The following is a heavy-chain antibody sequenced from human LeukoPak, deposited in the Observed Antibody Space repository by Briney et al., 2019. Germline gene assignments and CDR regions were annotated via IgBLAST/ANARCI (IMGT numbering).Heavy chain of an antibody. CDR1: GGSISSYY. V-gene: IGHV4-59*01. CDR3: ARSYDFWSGGFDY. J-gene: IGHJ4*02. Sequence: SETLSLTCTVSGGSISSYYWSWIRQPPGKGLEWIGYIYYSGSTNYNPSLKSRVTISVDTSKNQFSLKLSSVTAADTAVHYCARSYDFWSGGFDYWGQGTLVTVSS. CDR2: IYYSGST. D-gene: IGHD3-3*01.